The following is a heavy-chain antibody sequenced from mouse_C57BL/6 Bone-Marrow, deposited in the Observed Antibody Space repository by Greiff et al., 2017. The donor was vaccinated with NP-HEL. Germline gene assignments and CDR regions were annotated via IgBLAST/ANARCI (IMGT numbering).Heavy chain of an antibody. J-gene: IGHJ1*03. CDR2: ISDGGSYT. CDR1: GFTFSSYA. V-gene: IGHV5-4*01. CDR3: ARGGGV. Sequence: EVQLVESGGGLVKPGGSLKLSCAASGFTFSSYAMSWVRQTPEKRLEWVATISDGGSYTYYPDNVKGRFTISRDNAKNNLYLQMSHLKSEDTAMYYCARGGGVWGTGTTVTVSS.